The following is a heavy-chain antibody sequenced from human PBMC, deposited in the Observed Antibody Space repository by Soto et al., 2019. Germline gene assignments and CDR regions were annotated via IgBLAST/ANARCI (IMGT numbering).Heavy chain of an antibody. CDR2: IYYSGST. D-gene: IGHD1-26*01. J-gene: IGHJ6*02. CDR3: ASSKWELPPYYYYGMDV. Sequence: SETLSLTCTVSGGSISSYYWSLIRQPPGKGLEWIGYIYYSGSTNYNPSLKSRVTISVDTSKNQFSLKLSSVTAADTAVYYCASSKWELPPYYYYGMDVWGQGTTVTVSS. V-gene: IGHV4-59*01. CDR1: GGSISSYY.